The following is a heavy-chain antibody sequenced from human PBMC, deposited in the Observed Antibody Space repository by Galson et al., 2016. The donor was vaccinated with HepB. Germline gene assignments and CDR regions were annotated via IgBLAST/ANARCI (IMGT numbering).Heavy chain of an antibody. D-gene: IGHD3/OR15-3a*01. Sequence: SVKVSCKASGYTFTNYGIHWVRQAPGQGLEWMGWISGNNGNTNFAQKLQGRVTRTTDISTSTAYMELRSLRSDDTAVYYCARLKISLFGLVTDFYDGIDVWGQGTAVSVSS. J-gene: IGHJ6*02. CDR1: GYTFTNYG. CDR3: ARLKISLFGLVTDFYDGIDV. CDR2: ISGNNGNT. V-gene: IGHV1-18*01.